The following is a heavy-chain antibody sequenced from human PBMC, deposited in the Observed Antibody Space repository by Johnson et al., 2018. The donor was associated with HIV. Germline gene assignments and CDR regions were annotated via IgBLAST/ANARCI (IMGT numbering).Heavy chain of an antibody. CDR2: IKSKTDGGTT. CDR1: GFTFSKAW. Sequence: VQLVESGGGLVQPGGSLRLSCATSGFTFSKAWMNWVRQAPGKGLEWVGRIKSKTDGGTTDYAAPVKGRFTISRDDSKHTLYLQMNSLKTEDTAVYYCTTDLRVTTALRAFDIWGQGTMVTVSS. J-gene: IGHJ3*02. D-gene: IGHD4-17*01. CDR3: TTDLRVTTALRAFDI. V-gene: IGHV3-15*01.